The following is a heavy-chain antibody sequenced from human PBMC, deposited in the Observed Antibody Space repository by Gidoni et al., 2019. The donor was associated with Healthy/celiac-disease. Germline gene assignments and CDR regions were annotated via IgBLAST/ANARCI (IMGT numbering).Heavy chain of an antibody. CDR2: INHSGST. V-gene: IGHV4-34*01. D-gene: IGHD3-9*01. J-gene: IGHJ6*02. Sequence: VQLQQWGAGLLKPSETLSLTCAVYGWSFSGYYWSWIRQPPGKGLGWIWEINHSGSTNYNPSLKSRVTISVDTAKNQFSLKLSSVTAADTAVYYCARRPGHTIYYYYYYGMDVWGQGTTVTVSS. CDR3: ARRPGHTIYYYYYYGMDV. CDR1: GWSFSGYY.